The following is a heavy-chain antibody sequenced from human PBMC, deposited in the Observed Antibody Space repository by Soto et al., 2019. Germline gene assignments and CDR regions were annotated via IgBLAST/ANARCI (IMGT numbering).Heavy chain of an antibody. J-gene: IGHJ4*02. CDR1: GASISKGKW. CDR3: TRDGDYGYSLAY. Sequence: QVQLQESGPGLVKPSETLTLTCAVSGASISKGKWWSWVRQPPGKGLEWIGEISHRGSPNYNPAPRXXVTIEVDKSKTQISLKFSVTAADTAMSYCTRDGDYGYSLAYWGQGTLVTVSS. V-gene: IGHV4-4*02. D-gene: IGHD2-21*01. CDR2: ISHRGSP.